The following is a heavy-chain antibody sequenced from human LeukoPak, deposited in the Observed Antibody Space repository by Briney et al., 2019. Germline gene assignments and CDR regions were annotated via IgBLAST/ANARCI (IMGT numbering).Heavy chain of an antibody. D-gene: IGHD6-19*01. CDR3: ASRPIPVDIFDS. CDR2: IYYSGST. Sequence: SETLSLTCTVSGGSISSGDYYWRWIRQPPGMGLEWIGYIYYSGSTYYNPSLKSRVTISVDTSKNQFSLKLSSVTAADTAVYYCASRPIPVDIFDSWGQGTLVTVSS. CDR1: GGSISSGDYY. J-gene: IGHJ4*02. V-gene: IGHV4-30-4*01.